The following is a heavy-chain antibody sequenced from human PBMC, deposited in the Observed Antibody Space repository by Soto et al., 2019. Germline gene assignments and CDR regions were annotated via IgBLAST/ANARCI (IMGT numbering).Heavy chain of an antibody. V-gene: IGHV1-18*01. CDR1: GHTFTSYG. Sequence: QVQLVQSGAEVVKPGASVRVSCKTSGHTFTSYGFTWVRQAPGQGLEWMGWISAYNGNTNYAQKFQGRVTMTTDTSTSTAYMELRSLRSDDTAVYYCARALYCSGGSCYFDYWGQGTLVTLSS. CDR2: ISAYNGNT. CDR3: ARALYCSGGSCYFDY. J-gene: IGHJ4*02. D-gene: IGHD2-15*01.